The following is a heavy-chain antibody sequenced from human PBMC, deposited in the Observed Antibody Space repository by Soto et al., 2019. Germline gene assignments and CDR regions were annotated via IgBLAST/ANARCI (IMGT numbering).Heavy chain of an antibody. V-gene: IGHV1-18*01. Sequence: QVHLVQSGAEVKKPGASVKVSCKTSGYTFTSYGISWVRQAPGQGLEWMGWISGYDGRTNFAQKVQDRVTMTTDTSXXTVYMELRSLRSDDTAVYYCAREGDVPNYYYGMDVWGQGTTVTVSS. J-gene: IGHJ6*02. CDR3: AREGDVPNYYYGMDV. CDR1: GYTFTSYG. D-gene: IGHD2-21*02. CDR2: ISGYDGRT.